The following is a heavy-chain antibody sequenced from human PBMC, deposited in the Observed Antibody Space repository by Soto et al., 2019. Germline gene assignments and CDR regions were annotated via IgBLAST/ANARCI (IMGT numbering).Heavy chain of an antibody. V-gene: IGHV4-30-2*01. J-gene: IGHJ4*02. D-gene: IGHD3-3*01. CDR3: ARAYDFWSGSLDS. CDR2: IYHSGST. CDR1: GGSISSGGYF. Sequence: SSETLSLTCVVSGGSISSGGYFWSWIRQPPGKGLEWIGYIYHSGSTYYNPSLKSRVTISVDRSKNQFSLRLSSVTAADTAFYFCARAYDFWSGSLDSWGQGTLVTVSS.